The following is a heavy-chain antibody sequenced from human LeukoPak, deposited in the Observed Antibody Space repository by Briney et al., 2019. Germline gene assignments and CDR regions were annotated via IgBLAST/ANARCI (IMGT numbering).Heavy chain of an antibody. CDR3: ARSNSGWSLDAFDI. V-gene: IGHV3-21*01. CDR2: ISSSSSYI. D-gene: IGHD6-19*01. CDR1: GFTFSSYS. J-gene: IGHJ3*02. Sequence: GGSLRLSCAASGFTFSSYSMNWVRQAPGKGLEWASSISSSSSYIYYADSVKGRFTISRDNAKNSLCLQMNSLRAEDTAVYYCARSNSGWSLDAFDIWGQGTMVTVSS.